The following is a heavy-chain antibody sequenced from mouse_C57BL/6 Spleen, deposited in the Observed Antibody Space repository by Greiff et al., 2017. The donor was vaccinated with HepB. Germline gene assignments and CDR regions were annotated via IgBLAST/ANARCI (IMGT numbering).Heavy chain of an antibody. J-gene: IGHJ2*01. Sequence: VQLQQSGAELVKAGASVKMSCKASGYTFTSYWMHWVKQRLGQGLEWFAETNPTNGRTYYNEKFKSKATLTVDKSSSTAYMLLSGPTCEDSAVYYWARSKKIVATYFDYWGQGTTLTVSS. V-gene: IGHV1S81*02. CDR1: GYTFTSYW. CDR2: TNPTNGRT. D-gene: IGHD1-1*01. CDR3: ARSKKIVATYFDY.